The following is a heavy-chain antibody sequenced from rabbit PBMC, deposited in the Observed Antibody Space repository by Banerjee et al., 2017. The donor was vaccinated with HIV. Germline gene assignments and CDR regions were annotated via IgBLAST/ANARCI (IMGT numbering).Heavy chain of an antibody. Sequence: QQQLEESGGGLVKPGGSLTLTCTASGFSFNNNYVMCWVRQAPGKGLEWIACINTSSGNTVYASWAKGRFTISKTSSTTVTLQMTSLTAADTATYFCARSRGVAGYAYALDLWGPGTLVTVS. J-gene: IGHJ6*01. D-gene: IGHD6-1*01. CDR2: INTSSGNT. CDR3: ARSRGVAGYAYALDL. V-gene: IGHV1S45*01. CDR1: GFSFNNNYV.